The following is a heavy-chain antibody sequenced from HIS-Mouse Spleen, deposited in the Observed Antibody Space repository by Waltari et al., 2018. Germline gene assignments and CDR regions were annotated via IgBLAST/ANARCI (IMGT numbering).Heavy chain of an antibody. CDR1: GGSISSSSYY. J-gene: IGHJ2*01. CDR2: IYYSGRT. CDR3: AREIPYSSSWYDWYFDL. D-gene: IGHD6-13*01. Sequence: QLQLQESGPGLVKPSETLSLTCTVSGGSISSSSYYWGWLRQPPGRGLEGIGSIYYSGRTYYNPSLKSRFTISVDTSKNQFSLKLSSVTAADTAVYYCAREIPYSSSWYDWYFDLWGRGTLVTVSS. V-gene: IGHV4-39*07.